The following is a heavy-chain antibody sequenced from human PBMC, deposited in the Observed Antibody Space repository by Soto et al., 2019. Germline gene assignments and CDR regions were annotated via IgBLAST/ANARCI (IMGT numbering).Heavy chain of an antibody. V-gene: IGHV5-51*01. D-gene: IGHD3-22*01. Sequence: LGESLKISCKGSGYSFTSYWIGWVRQMPGKGLEWMGIISPGDSDTRYSPSFQGQVTISADKSISTAYLQWSSLKASDTAMYYCARHSSDSSGYYFTDYYSVMDVWGQGTTVTVS. CDR2: ISPGDSDT. CDR3: ARHSSDSSGYYFTDYYSVMDV. J-gene: IGHJ6*02. CDR1: GYSFTSYW.